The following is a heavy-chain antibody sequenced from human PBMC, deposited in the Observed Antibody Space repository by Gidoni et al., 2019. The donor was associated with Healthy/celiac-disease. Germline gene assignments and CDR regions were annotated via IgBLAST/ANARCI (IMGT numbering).Heavy chain of an antibody. Sequence: EVQLVESGGGLVQPGGSLRLSCAASGFTFSSYAMHWVRQAPGKGLEYVSASSSNGGSTYYANSVKGRLTISRDNSKNTLYLQMGSLRAEDMAVYYCARRYYYDSSGYQGSYFDYWGQGTLVTVSS. CDR3: ARRYYYDSSGYQGSYFDY. D-gene: IGHD3-22*01. J-gene: IGHJ4*02. V-gene: IGHV3-64*01. CDR1: GFTFSSYA. CDR2: SSSNGGST.